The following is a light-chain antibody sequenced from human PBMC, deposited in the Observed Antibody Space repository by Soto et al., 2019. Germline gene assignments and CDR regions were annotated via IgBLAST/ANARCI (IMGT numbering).Light chain of an antibody. Sequence: QSVLTQPASVSGSPGQSITVSCTGTSSDYVSWFQHHPGKAPKLMIYEVSYRPSGVSNRFSGSKSGDTASLTISGLQADDEADYYCTSYRSGRTRVFXSGTKLTVL. CDR2: EVS. V-gene: IGLV2-14*01. J-gene: IGLJ1*01. CDR3: TSYRSGRTRV. CDR1: SSDY.